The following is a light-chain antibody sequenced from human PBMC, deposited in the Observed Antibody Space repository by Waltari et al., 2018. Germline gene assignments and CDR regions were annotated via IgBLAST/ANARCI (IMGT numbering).Light chain of an antibody. J-gene: IGKJ2*01. CDR1: QSVLYNSNNKNY. Sequence: DIVMTQSPDSLAVSLGERATINCKSSQSVLYNSNNKNYLAWYQQKPGQPPKLLIYWASPRESGVPDRFSGSGSGTDFTLTISSLQAEDVAVYYCQQYYSTPYTFGQGTKLEIK. CDR2: WAS. CDR3: QQYYSTPYT. V-gene: IGKV4-1*01.